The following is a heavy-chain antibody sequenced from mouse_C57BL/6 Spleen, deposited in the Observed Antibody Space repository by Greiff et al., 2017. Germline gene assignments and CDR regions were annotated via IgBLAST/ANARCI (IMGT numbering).Heavy chain of an antibody. CDR3: TAGYYGSNWYFDV. CDR2: IDPEDGDT. D-gene: IGHD1-1*01. Sequence: EVKLMESGAELVRPGASVKLSCTASGFNIKDYYMHWVKQRPEQGLEWIGRIDPEDGDTEYAPKFQGKATMTADTSSNTAYLQLSSLTSEDTAVYYCTAGYYGSNWYFDVWGTGTTVTVSS. J-gene: IGHJ1*03. CDR1: GFNIKDYY. V-gene: IGHV14-1*01.